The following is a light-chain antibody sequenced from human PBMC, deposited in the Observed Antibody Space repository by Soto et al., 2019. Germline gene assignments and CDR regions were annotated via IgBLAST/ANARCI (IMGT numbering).Light chain of an antibody. CDR2: DAS. CDR1: QSVSSY. V-gene: IGKV3-11*01. J-gene: IGKJ2*01. Sequence: EIVLTQSPATLSLSPGERATLSCRASQSVSSYLAWYQQKPGQAPRLLIYDASNRATGIPARFSGSVSGTDFTVTISSLEPEDFEVYYCQQRSNWPPYTFGQGTKLEIK. CDR3: QQRSNWPPYT.